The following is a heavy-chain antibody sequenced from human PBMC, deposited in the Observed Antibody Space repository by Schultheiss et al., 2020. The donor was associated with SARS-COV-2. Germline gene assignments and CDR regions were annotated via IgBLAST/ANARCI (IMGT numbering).Heavy chain of an antibody. CDR3: ARAAEFSPHTYGEFDQ. V-gene: IGHV1-8*02. D-gene: IGHD5-18*01. CDR1: GYTFTSYA. CDR2: MNPNSGNT. Sequence: ASVKVSCKASGYTFTSYAMNWVRQAPGQGLEWMGWMNPNSGNTGYAQKFQGRVTMTRNTSISTAYMELSRLRSDDTAVYYCARAAEFSPHTYGEFDQWGQGTLVTVS. J-gene: IGHJ4*02.